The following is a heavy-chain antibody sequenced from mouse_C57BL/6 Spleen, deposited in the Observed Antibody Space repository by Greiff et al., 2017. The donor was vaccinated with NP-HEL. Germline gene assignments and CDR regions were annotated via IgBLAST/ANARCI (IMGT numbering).Heavy chain of an antibody. J-gene: IGHJ4*01. CDR2: ISGGGGNT. V-gene: IGHV5-9*01. Sequence: EVMLVESGGGLVKPGGSLKLSCAASGFTISSYTMSWVRQTPEKRLEWVATISGGGGNTYYPDSVKGRFTISRDNAKNTLYLQMSSLRSEDTALYYCARDMFAYYAMDYWGQGTSVTVSS. CDR3: ARDMFAYYAMDY. CDR1: GFTISSYT.